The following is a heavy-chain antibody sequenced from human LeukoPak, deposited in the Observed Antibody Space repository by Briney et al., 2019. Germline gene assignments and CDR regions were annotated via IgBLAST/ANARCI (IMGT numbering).Heavy chain of an antibody. D-gene: IGHD1-26*01. CDR1: GFTFSNYG. Sequence: GGSLRLSCAASGFTFSNYGMHWVRQAPGKGLEWVAFILYDGSNKYYADSVKGRFTISRDNSKNTLYLQMNSLRAEDTAVYYCAAATPWELPFDYWGQGTLVTVSS. J-gene: IGHJ4*02. V-gene: IGHV3-30*02. CDR2: ILYDGSNK. CDR3: AAATPWELPFDY.